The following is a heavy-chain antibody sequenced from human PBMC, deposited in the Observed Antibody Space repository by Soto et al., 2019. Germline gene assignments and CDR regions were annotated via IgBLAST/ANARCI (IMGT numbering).Heavy chain of an antibody. CDR1: GFAFSSYG. Sequence: QVRLVESGGGVVQPGRSLRLSCAASGFAFSSYGMHWVRQAPGKGLEWVAVISNDGSKEYYTDSVKGRFTISRDNSKNTQYLQMNSLRAEDTGVYYCTKAQRPYLPLDPWGQGILVTVSS. CDR2: ISNDGSKE. V-gene: IGHV3-30*18. J-gene: IGHJ5*02. D-gene: IGHD3-10*01. CDR3: TKAQRPYLPLDP.